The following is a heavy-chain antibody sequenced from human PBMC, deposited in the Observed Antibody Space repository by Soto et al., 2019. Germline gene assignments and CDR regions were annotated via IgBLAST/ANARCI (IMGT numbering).Heavy chain of an antibody. D-gene: IGHD4-4*01. V-gene: IGHV3-30*18. Sequence: PGGSLRLSCAASGFTFSSYGMHWGRQAPGKGLEWVAVISSDGTSRFYADSVKGRFTISRDNSKNTLYLQMNSLRAEDTAMYYCAKVRVKDYYYYAMDVWRQGTTVTVSS. CDR3: AKVRVKDYYYYAMDV. CDR1: GFTFSSYG. J-gene: IGHJ6*02. CDR2: ISSDGTSR.